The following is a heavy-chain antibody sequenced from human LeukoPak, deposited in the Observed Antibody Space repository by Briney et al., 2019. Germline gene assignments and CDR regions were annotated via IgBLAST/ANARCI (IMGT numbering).Heavy chain of an antibody. CDR3: AKSTVYSYGIIDY. CDR2: IYENGGTT. CDR1: GFTFRSHA. V-gene: IGHV3-23*01. D-gene: IGHD5-18*01. Sequence: GGSLRLSCVGSGFTFRSHAMSWVRQAPEKGLEFVSGIYENGGTTYYADSVKGRFSISRDNSKNTLYLQMNSLRAEDTAVYYCAKSTVYSYGIIDYWGQGTLVTVSS. J-gene: IGHJ4*02.